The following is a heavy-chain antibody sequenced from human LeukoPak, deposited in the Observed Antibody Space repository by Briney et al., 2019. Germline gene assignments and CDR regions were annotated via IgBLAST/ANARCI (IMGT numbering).Heavy chain of an antibody. Sequence: ASVKVSCKASGYTFTSYAMYWVRQAPGQGLEWMGWISAYNGNTNYAQKLQGRVTMTTDTSTSTAYMELRSLRSDDTAVYYCARDPPRIVVVVAATNYYGMDVWGQGTTVTVSS. CDR2: ISAYNGNT. J-gene: IGHJ6*02. D-gene: IGHD2-15*01. V-gene: IGHV1-18*01. CDR1: GYTFTSYA. CDR3: ARDPPRIVVVVAATNYYGMDV.